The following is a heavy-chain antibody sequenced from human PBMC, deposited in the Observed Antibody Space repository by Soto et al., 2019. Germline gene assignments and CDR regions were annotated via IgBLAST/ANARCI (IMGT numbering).Heavy chain of an antibody. V-gene: IGHV4-59*01. CDR3: AREGTTVDSYYYYGMDV. CDR2: SYSSGST. J-gene: IGHJ6*02. CDR1: GGPTGSYY. Sequence: TLSDTCTSCGGPTGSYYTLWLRKPPPKGLEWIWYSYSSGSTDYNPSLKSRVTISVDTSKNQFSLKLSSVTAADTAVYYCAREGTTVDSYYYYGMDVWGQGTTVTV. D-gene: IGHD1-1*01.